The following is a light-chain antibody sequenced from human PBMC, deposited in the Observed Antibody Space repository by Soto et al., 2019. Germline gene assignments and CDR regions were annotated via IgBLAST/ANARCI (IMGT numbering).Light chain of an antibody. J-gene: IGKJ2*01. CDR2: KAS. CDR3: QQYNSYSPYT. Sequence: DIQMTQSPSTLSASVGDRVTITCRASQSISSWLAWYQQKPGKAPKLLIYKASNLESGVPSRFSGSGSGTEFTLTISSPQPDDFATYSCQQYNSYSPYTFGQGAKLEIK. CDR1: QSISSW. V-gene: IGKV1-5*03.